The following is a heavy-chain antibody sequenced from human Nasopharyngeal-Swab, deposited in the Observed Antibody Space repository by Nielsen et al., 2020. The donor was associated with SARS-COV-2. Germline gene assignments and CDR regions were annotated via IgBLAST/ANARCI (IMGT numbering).Heavy chain of an antibody. Sequence: SVTLSLTCAISGVSISSYYWSWIRQATGKGLEWIGCIHYSGSTYYNPSLKSRVTMAVDTSNNQFSLKVTSVTAADTAVYYCAREQRGGDFWTRHYYNGMDVWGQGTTVTVSS. CDR1: GVSISSYY. CDR3: AREQRGGDFWTRHYYNGMDV. V-gene: IGHV4-59*13. CDR2: IHYSGST. J-gene: IGHJ6*02. D-gene: IGHD3/OR15-3a*01.